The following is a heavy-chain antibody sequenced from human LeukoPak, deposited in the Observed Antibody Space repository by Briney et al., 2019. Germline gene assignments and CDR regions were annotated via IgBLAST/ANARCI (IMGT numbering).Heavy chain of an antibody. CDR2: ISYDGSNK. J-gene: IGHJ4*02. CDR1: GFTFSSYA. Sequence: RRSLRLSCAASGFTFSSYAMHWVRQAPGKGLEWVAVISYDGSNKYYADSVKGRFTISRDNSKNTLYLQMNSLRAEDTAVYYCATEEFDYWGQGTLVTVSS. V-gene: IGHV3-30-3*01. CDR3: ATEEFDY.